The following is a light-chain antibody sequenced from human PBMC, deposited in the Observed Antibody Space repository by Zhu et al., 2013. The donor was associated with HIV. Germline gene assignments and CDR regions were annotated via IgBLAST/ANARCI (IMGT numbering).Light chain of an antibody. CDR2: WAS. CDR3: QQDNNWHPPIT. Sequence: DIVMTQSPDSLAVSLGERATINCKSSQSVLYSSNNKNYLAWYQQNPGQPPKLLIYWASTRESGVPDRFSGSGSGTDFTLTISSVEPEDFAVYYCQQDNNWHPPITFGQGTRLEMK. CDR1: QSVLYSSNNKNY. V-gene: IGKV4-1*01. J-gene: IGKJ5*01.